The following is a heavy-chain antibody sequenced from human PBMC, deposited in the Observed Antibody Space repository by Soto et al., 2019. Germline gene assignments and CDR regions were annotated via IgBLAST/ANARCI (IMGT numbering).Heavy chain of an antibody. CDR3: AKKGYYPSGKINLFDS. CDR2: VGQTGST. Sequence: ASETLSLTCAVSGYSINSDYYWGWLREPPGEGVGWIGSVGQTGSTDYSPALRGRVTIFIDTSKNQFSLRLTSVTAAYTAMYFCAKKGYYPSGKINLFDSWGPGTMVTVSS. CDR1: GYSINSDYY. D-gene: IGHD3-10*01. J-gene: IGHJ4*02. V-gene: IGHV4-38-2*01.